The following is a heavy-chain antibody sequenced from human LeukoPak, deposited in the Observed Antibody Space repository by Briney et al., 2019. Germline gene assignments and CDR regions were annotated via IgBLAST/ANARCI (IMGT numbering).Heavy chain of an antibody. J-gene: IGHJ4*02. CDR2: FSPKSGDT. CDR3: ARRMAYGGDY. D-gene: IGHD4-23*01. V-gene: IGHV1-2*02. Sequence: ASVKVSCKASGYTFTDYYIHWVGQAPGQGLEWMGWFSPKSGDTNYAQNFQHRVTMTRDTSISTAYMELSSLRSDDTAMYYCARRMAYGGDYWGQGTLVTVPS. CDR1: GYTFTDYY.